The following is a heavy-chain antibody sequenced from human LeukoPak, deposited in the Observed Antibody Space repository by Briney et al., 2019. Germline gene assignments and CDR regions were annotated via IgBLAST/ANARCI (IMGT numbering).Heavy chain of an antibody. D-gene: IGHD3-9*01. Sequence: SETLSLTCTVSGGSISSYYWSWIRQPPGKGLEWIGYIYYSGSTNHNPSLKSRVTISVDTSKNQFSLKLSSVIAADTAVYYCARGRDIFSYWGQGTLVTVSS. CDR1: GGSISSYY. CDR2: IYYSGST. J-gene: IGHJ4*02. V-gene: IGHV4-59*13. CDR3: ARGRDIFSY.